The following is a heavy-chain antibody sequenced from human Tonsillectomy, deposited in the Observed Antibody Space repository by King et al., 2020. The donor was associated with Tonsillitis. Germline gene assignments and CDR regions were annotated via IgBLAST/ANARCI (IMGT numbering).Heavy chain of an antibody. CDR3: ARDLAAYAFDI. CDR2: IYYSGST. CDR1: GGSISSYY. J-gene: IGHJ3*02. Sequence: VQLQESGPGLVKPSETLSLTCTVSGGSISSYYWSWIRPPPGKGLEWIGYIYYSGSTNYNPSLKSRVTISVDTSKNQFSLKLSSVTAADTAVYYCARDLAAYAFDIWGQGTMVTVSS. V-gene: IGHV4-59*01.